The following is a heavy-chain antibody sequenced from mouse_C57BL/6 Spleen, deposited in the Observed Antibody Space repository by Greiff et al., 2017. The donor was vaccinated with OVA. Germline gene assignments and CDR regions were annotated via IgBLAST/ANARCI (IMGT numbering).Heavy chain of an antibody. J-gene: IGHJ3*01. CDR3: ARGDSSGSWFAY. CDR2: INPNNGGT. CDR1: GYTFTDYN. V-gene: IGHV1-22*01. Sequence: EVQLQESGPELVKPGASVKMSCKASGYTFTDYNMHWVKQSHGKSLEWIGYINPNNGGTSYNQKFKGKATLTVNKSSSTAYMELRSLTSEDSAVYYCARGDSSGSWFAYWGQGTLVTVSA. D-gene: IGHD3-2*02.